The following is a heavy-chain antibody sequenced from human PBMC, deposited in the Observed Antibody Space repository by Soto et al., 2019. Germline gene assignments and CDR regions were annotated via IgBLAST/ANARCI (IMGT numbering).Heavy chain of an antibody. V-gene: IGHV3-74*01. J-gene: IGHJ6*04. Sequence: EVQLVESGGGLVQPGGSLRLSCAASGFTLSGRSMHWVRQDPGKGLVWVSGIDSAGTDSTYADSVKGRFTSSRDNAKNMLYLQMNSLRVEDTAVYYCARGWFGPDVWGKGTTVTVSS. CDR3: ARGWFGPDV. CDR2: IDSAGTDS. CDR1: GFTLSGRS. D-gene: IGHD3-10*01.